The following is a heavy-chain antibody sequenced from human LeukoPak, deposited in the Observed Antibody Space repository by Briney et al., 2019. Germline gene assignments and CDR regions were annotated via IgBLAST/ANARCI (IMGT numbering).Heavy chain of an antibody. Sequence: PSETLSLTCAVYGGSFSGYYWSWIRQPPGKGLEWIEEINHSGSTNYNPSLKSRVTISVDTSKNQFSLKLSSVTAADTAVYYCARVRTVVVSKRGKYYFDYWGQGTLVTVSS. J-gene: IGHJ4*02. CDR2: INHSGST. V-gene: IGHV4-34*01. D-gene: IGHD3-22*01. CDR1: GGSFSGYY. CDR3: ARVRTVVVSKRGKYYFDY.